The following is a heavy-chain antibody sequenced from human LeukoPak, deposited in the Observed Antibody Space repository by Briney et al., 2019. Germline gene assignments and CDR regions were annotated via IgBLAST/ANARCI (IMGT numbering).Heavy chain of an antibody. J-gene: IGHJ1*01. CDR1: GGSIRSGSYY. Sequence: SQTLSLTCTVSGGSIRSGSYYWSWIRQAAGKGLEWIGRVYTSGSTNYNPSLESRVTISVDTSKNQFSLNLSSVTAADTAVYYCARVVQSTDSSGFYLPEYFQHWGQGTLVTVSS. V-gene: IGHV4-61*02. CDR3: ARVVQSTDSSGFYLPEYFQH. CDR2: VYTSGST. D-gene: IGHD3-22*01.